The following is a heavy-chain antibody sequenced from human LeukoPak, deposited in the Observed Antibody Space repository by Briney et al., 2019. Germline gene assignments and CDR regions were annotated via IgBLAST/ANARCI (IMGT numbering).Heavy chain of an antibody. Sequence: ASVKVSCKASGYTFTTYYMHWVRQAPGQGLEWMGWINPNSGGTNYAQKFQGRVTMTRDTSISTAYMELSRLRSDDTAVYYCARNVVPAARARVLDIWGQGTMVTVSS. D-gene: IGHD2-2*01. CDR3: ARNVVPAARARVLDI. CDR1: GYTFTTYY. V-gene: IGHV1-2*02. CDR2: INPNSGGT. J-gene: IGHJ3*02.